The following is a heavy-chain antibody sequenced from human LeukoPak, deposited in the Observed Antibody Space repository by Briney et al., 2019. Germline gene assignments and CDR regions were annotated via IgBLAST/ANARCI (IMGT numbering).Heavy chain of an antibody. Sequence: SGPTLVKTTQTLTLTCTFSGFSLNTSGVGVGWIPQPPGKALGWLALIYWNDDKRYSPSLKSRLTITKDTSKNQVVLTMTNMDPVDTATYYCAHRPRVAARPGYFDYWGQGTLVTVSS. D-gene: IGHD6-6*01. CDR1: GFSLNTSGVG. CDR3: AHRPRVAARPGYFDY. CDR2: IYWNDDK. V-gene: IGHV2-5*01. J-gene: IGHJ4*02.